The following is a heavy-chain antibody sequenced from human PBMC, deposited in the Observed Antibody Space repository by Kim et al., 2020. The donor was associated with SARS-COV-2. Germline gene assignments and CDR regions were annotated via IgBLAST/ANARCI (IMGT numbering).Heavy chain of an antibody. CDR1: GGSTTSHY. D-gene: IGHD6-25*01. J-gene: IGHJ3*01. V-gene: IGHV4-59*11. Sequence: SETLSLTCTVSGGSTTSHYWSWIRQSPGKGLECIAYVAHNGDINYNPSLKGRVTISLDTSKDQFSLKLISVTAADTAVYYCARTARLFDSWGQGTKVIVSS. CDR2: VAHNGDI. CDR3: ARTARLFDS.